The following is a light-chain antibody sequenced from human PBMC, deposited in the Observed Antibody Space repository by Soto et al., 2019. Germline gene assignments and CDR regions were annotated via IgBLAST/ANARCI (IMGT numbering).Light chain of an antibody. V-gene: IGKV3-15*01. Sequence: EIVLTQSPGTLSLSPGERATLSCRASQSVSSSYLAWYQHIPGQAPRLLIYSASTRATGIPARFSGSGSGTEFTLTISRLQSDDFAVYYCQHYQNWPPLYAFGQGTKLEIK. CDR3: QHYQNWPPLYA. CDR2: SAS. J-gene: IGKJ2*01. CDR1: QSVSSSY.